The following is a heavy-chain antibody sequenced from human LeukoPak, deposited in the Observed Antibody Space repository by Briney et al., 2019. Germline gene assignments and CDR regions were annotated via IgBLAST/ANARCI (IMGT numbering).Heavy chain of an antibody. CDR1: GFTFSSYE. V-gene: IGHV3-48*03. CDR3: ARMLLLLSNWFDP. J-gene: IGHJ5*02. D-gene: IGHD2/OR15-2a*01. Sequence: GGSLRLSCAASGFTFSSYEMSWVRQAPGKGLERVSYISSSGTTIYYADSVKGRFTISRDNTKNSLYLQMNGLRAEDTAVYYCARMLLLLSNWFDPWGQGTLVTVSS. CDR2: ISSSGTTI.